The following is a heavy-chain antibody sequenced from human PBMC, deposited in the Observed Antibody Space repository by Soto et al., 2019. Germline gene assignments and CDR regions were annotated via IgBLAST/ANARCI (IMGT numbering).Heavy chain of an antibody. CDR2: INPNSGGT. CDR1: GYTFTGYY. V-gene: IGHV1-2*02. J-gene: IGHJ6*02. Sequence: ASVKVSCKASGYTFTGYYMHWVRQAPGQGLEWMGWINPNSGGTNYAQKFQGRVTMTRDTSISTAYMELSSLRSDDTAVYYCAREAVVYGSLYYYYYGVDVWGQGTTVTVSS. D-gene: IGHD3-10*01. CDR3: AREAVVYGSLYYYYYGVDV.